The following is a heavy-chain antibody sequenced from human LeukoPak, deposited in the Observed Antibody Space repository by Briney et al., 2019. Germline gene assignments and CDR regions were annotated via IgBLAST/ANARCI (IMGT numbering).Heavy chain of an antibody. CDR3: ARERGSREWLGSYYYYYYGMDV. D-gene: IGHD6-19*01. Sequence: PSKTLSLTCTVSGGSISSGSYYWSWIRQPAGKGLEWIGRIYTSGSTNYNPSLKSRATISVDTSKNQFSLKLSSVTAADTAVYYCARERGSREWLGSYYYYYYGMDVWGQGTTVTVSS. V-gene: IGHV4-61*02. J-gene: IGHJ6*02. CDR2: IYTSGST. CDR1: GGSISSGSYY.